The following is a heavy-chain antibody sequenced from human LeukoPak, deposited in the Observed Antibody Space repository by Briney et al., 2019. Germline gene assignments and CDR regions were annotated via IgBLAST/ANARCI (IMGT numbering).Heavy chain of an antibody. J-gene: IGHJ4*02. CDR1: GGSISSSSYY. CDR2: IYYSGST. D-gene: IGHD4-23*01. CDR3: AKLTTVVTPQDY. V-gene: IGHV4-39*01. Sequence: SETLSLTCTVSGGSISSSSYYWGWIRQPPGKGLEWIGSIYYSGSTYYNPSLKSRVTISVDTSKNQFSLKRSSVTAADTAVYYCAKLTTVVTPQDYWGQGTLVTVSS.